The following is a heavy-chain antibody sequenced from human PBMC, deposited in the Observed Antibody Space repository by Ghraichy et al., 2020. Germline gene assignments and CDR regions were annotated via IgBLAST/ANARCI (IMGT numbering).Heavy chain of an antibody. V-gene: IGHV3-53*01. CDR1: GFTVSNNY. J-gene: IGHJ4*02. CDR2: IYSGGTT. CDR3: ARDLHGDYSFDY. Sequence: GGSLRLSCAASGFTVSNNYMSWVRQAPGKGLEWVSVIYSGGTTFYADSVKGRFTISRDNSKNTLYLQMNSLRAEDTAVYYCARDLHGDYSFDYWGQGTLVTVSS. D-gene: IGHD4-17*01.